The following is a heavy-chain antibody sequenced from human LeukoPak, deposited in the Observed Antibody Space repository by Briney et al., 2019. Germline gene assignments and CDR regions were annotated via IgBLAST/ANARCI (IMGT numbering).Heavy chain of an antibody. Sequence: GGSLRLSCAASGFTFTTYWMSWVRQAPGKGLEWVSAISGSGGSTYYADSVKGRFTISRDNSKNTLYLQMNRLRAEDTAVYYCAKDLGFDPWGQGTLVTVSS. CDR3: AKDLGFDP. CDR2: ISGSGGST. V-gene: IGHV3-23*01. J-gene: IGHJ5*02. CDR1: GFTFTTYW.